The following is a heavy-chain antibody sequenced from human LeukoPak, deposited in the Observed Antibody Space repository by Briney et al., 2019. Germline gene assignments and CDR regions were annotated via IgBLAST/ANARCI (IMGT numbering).Heavy chain of an antibody. Sequence: ASVKVSCKASGYTFTGYYMHWVRQAPGQGLEWMGWINPNSGVTNYAQKFQGRVTMTRDTSISTAHMELSRLRSDDTAVYYCARVLVATTGDFDYWGQGTLVTVSS. V-gene: IGHV1-2*02. CDR3: ARVLVATTGDFDY. CDR1: GYTFTGYY. CDR2: INPNSGVT. D-gene: IGHD5-12*01. J-gene: IGHJ4*02.